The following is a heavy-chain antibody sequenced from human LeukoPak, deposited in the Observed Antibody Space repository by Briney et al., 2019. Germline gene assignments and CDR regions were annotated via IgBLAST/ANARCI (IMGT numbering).Heavy chain of an antibody. D-gene: IGHD6-19*01. CDR1: GGTFSSYA. CDR3: AIVSVAGSSPFDY. V-gene: IGHV1-69*04. CDR2: IIPILGIA. Sequence: SVKVSCKASGGTFSSYAISWVRQAPGQGLEWMGRIIPILGIANYAQKFQGRVTITADKSTSTAYMELSSRRSEDTAVYYCAIVSVAGSSPFDYWGQGTLVTVSS. J-gene: IGHJ4*02.